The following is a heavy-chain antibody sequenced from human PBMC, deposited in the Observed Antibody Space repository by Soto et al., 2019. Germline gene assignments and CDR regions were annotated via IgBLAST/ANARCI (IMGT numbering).Heavy chain of an antibody. J-gene: IGHJ4*02. CDR2: ISYDGSNK. CDR3: ARDLKYQRYDYYGSGSYYRDPGY. D-gene: IGHD3-10*01. V-gene: IGHV3-30-3*01. CDR1: GFTFSSYA. Sequence: QVQLVESGGGVVQPGRSLRLSCAASGFTFSSYAMHWVRQAPGKGLEWVAVISYDGSNKYYADSVKGRFTISRDNSKNTLYLQMNSLRAEDTAVYYCARDLKYQRYDYYGSGSYYRDPGYWGQGTLVTVSS.